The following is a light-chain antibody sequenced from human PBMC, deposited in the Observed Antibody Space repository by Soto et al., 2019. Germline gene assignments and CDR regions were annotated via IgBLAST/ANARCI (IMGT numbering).Light chain of an antibody. Sequence: QSALTQPASVSGSPGQSITISCTGTSSDVGGYNYVSWYQHHPGKAPKLMIYDVSNRPSGVSNRFSGSKSGNTASLIISGIHAEDAADYDCNSYTRCSTLTTYVFGTGTKVTVL. CDR3: NSYTRCSTLTTYV. V-gene: IGLV2-14*03. CDR1: SSDVGGYNY. J-gene: IGLJ1*01. CDR2: DVS.